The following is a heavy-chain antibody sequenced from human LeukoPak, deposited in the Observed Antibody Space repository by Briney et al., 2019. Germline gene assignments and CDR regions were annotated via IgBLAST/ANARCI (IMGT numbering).Heavy chain of an antibody. J-gene: IGHJ5*02. CDR2: IDSGGSYI. D-gene: IGHD4-17*01. CDR3: ARPTVTWWFDP. V-gene: IGHV3-21*01. CDR1: GFTFSSYS. Sequence: GGSLRLSCAASGFTFSSYSMIWVRQAPGKGLEWVSFIDSGGSYIYYADSVKGRFTISRDNAKNSLYLQMNSLRAEDTAVYYCARPTVTWWFDPWGQGTLVTVSS.